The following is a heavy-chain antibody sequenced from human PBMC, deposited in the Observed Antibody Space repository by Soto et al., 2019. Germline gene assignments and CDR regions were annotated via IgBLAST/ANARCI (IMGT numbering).Heavy chain of an antibody. J-gene: IGHJ6*02. V-gene: IGHV3-33*01. D-gene: IGHD3-10*01. CDR2: IWYDGSNK. Sequence: QVQLVESGGGEVQPGRSLTLSCAESGFSFSSYGMHWVRQAPGKGLEWVAVIWYDGSNKYYADSVKGRFTISRDNPKNTLSLQMNSLRAEDTAVYYCARDRGYYGSGERGYYYYGMDVWGQGTTVTVSS. CDR1: GFSFSSYG. CDR3: ARDRGYYGSGERGYYYYGMDV.